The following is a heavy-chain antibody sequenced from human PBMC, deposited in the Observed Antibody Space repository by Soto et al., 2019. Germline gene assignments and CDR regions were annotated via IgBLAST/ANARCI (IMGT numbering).Heavy chain of an antibody. CDR3: ARSPALTYYYDSSGYYYYY. V-gene: IGHV1-69*13. J-gene: IGHJ4*02. D-gene: IGHD3-22*01. Sequence: GASVKVSCKASGGTFSSYAISWVRQAPGQGLEWMGGIIPIFGTANYAQKFQGRVTITADESTSTAYMELSSLRSEDTAVYYCARSPALTYYYDSSGYYYYYWGQGTLVTVSS. CDR1: GGTFSSYA. CDR2: IIPIFGTA.